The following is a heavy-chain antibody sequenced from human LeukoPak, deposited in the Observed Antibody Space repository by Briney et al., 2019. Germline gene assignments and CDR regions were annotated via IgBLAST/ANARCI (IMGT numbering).Heavy chain of an antibody. CDR1: GYTFTSYY. J-gene: IGHJ4*02. V-gene: IGHV1-46*01. CDR2: INPSGGST. D-gene: IGHD3-10*01. Sequence: ASVKVSCKASGYTFTSYYMHWVRQAPGQGLEWMGIINPSGGSTSYAQKFQGRVTITRDTSATTAYMDLSSLRSEDTAVYYCARESGPFDYWGQGTLVTVSS. CDR3: ARESGPFDY.